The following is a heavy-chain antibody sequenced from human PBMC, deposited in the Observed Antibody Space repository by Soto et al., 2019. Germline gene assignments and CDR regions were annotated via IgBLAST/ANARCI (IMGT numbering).Heavy chain of an antibody. J-gene: IGHJ6*02. D-gene: IGHD3-22*01. CDR2: ITWNSDEI. CDR3: AASRGFDSSGYSGYYYGMDV. V-gene: IGHV3-9*01. CDR1: GFTFDDYA. Sequence: PGGSLRLSCAASGFTFDDYAMHWVRQRPGRDLEWVSGITWNSDEIGYPDSVKGRFSISRDNAKKYLYLQMNSLRPDDTALYYCAASRGFDSSGYSGYYYGMDVWGQGT.